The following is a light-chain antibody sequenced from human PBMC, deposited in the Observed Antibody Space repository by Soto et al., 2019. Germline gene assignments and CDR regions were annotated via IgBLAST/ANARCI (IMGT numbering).Light chain of an antibody. J-gene: IGKJ1*01. V-gene: IGKV3-15*01. Sequence: EIVMTQSPATLSVSPGERATLSCRASQSVSSNLAWYQQKPGQAPRLLIYGASTRATGIPARFSGSGPGTEFTLAISSLQSEDFAVYYCQQYNNWWTFGQGTKVDI. CDR3: QQYNNWWT. CDR2: GAS. CDR1: QSVSSN.